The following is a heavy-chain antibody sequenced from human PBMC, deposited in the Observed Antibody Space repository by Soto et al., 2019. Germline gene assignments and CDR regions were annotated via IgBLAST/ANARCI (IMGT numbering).Heavy chain of an antibody. CDR3: AKDRLRRGADY. J-gene: IGHJ4*02. V-gene: IGHV3-23*01. Sequence: EVQLLESGGGLVQPGGSLRLSCAASGFTFTNYAMSWVRQAPGKGLEWVSTISGGSGSTYYADPVKGRFTISRDNSKNTVYLQMNSLRAEDTAVYFCAKDRLRRGADYWGQGTLATVSS. D-gene: IGHD4-17*01. CDR2: ISGGSGST. CDR1: GFTFTNYA.